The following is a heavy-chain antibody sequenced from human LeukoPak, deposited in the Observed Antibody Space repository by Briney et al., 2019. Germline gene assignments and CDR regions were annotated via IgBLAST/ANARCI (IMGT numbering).Heavy chain of an antibody. Sequence: AETLSLTCAVYGGSLSGYYWSWIRQPPGKGLEWIGEINHSGSTNYNPSLKSRVTISVDTSKNQFSLKLSSVTAADTAVYYCGRAPGYCSGGSCYSGWFDPWGQGTLVTVSS. CDR1: GGSLSGYY. CDR3: GRAPGYCSGGSCYSGWFDP. D-gene: IGHD2-15*01. V-gene: IGHV4-34*01. J-gene: IGHJ5*02. CDR2: INHSGST.